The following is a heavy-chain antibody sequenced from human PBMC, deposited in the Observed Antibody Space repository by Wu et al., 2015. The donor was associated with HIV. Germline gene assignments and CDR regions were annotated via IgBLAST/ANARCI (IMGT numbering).Heavy chain of an antibody. V-gene: IGHV1-69*15. CDR2: IIPISGTT. J-gene: IGHJ4*02. D-gene: IGHD2-21*01. Sequence: QVQLAQSGAEVKKPGSSVRVSCKASGGTFSSYTFNWVRQAPGQGLEWMGRIIPISGTTDYAQKFQGRITITADESTRTTYMELSSLRYEDMAVYFCARELLWGEDFWGQGTRVTVSS. CDR1: GGTFSSYT. CDR3: ARELLWGEDF.